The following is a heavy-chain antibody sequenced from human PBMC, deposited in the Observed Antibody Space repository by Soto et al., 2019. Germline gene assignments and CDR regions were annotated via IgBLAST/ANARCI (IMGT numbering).Heavy chain of an antibody. CDR1: GFTFSSYA. V-gene: IGHV3-30-3*01. D-gene: IGHD2-15*01. Sequence: GVSLRLSCAASGFTFSSYAMHWVRQAPGKGLEWVAVISYDGSNKYYADSVKGRFTISRDNSKNTLYLQMNSLRAEDTAVYYCARERGMDVVVVQYYYYYGMDVWGQGTTVTVSS. CDR3: ARERGMDVVVVQYYYYYGMDV. CDR2: ISYDGSNK. J-gene: IGHJ6*02.